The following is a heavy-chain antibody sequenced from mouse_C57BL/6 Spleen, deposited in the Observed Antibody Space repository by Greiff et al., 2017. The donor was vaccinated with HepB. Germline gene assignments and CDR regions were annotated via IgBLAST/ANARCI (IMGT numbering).Heavy chain of an antibody. CDR1: GYTFTSYW. CDR3: ARERRLPRLVFDY. D-gene: IGHD1-2*01. Sequence: QVQLQQPGAELVMPGASVKLSCKASGYTFTSYWMHWVKQTPGQGLEWIAEIDPSDSYTNYNQKFKGKSTLTVDKSSSTAYMQLSSLTSEDSAVYYCARERRLPRLVFDYWGQGTTLTVSS. CDR2: IDPSDSYT. J-gene: IGHJ2*01. V-gene: IGHV1-69*01.